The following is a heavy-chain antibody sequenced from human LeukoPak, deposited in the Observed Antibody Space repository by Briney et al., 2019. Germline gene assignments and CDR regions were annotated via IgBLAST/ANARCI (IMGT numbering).Heavy chain of an antibody. J-gene: IGHJ4*02. CDR2: IRSKAYGGTT. V-gene: IGHV3-49*04. D-gene: IGHD3-22*01. CDR3: WVCYYDSSGYCDY. CDR1: GFTFADYA. Sequence: QPGRSLRLSCTASGFTFADYAMSWVRQAPGKGLKWVGFIRSKAYGGTTEYAASVKGRFTISRDDSKSIAYLQMNSLKTEDTAVYYCWVCYYDSSGYCDYWGQGTLVTVSS.